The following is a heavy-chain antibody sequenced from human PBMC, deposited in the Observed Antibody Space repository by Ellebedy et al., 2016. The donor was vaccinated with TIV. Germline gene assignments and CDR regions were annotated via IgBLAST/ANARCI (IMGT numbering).Heavy chain of an antibody. J-gene: IGHJ4*02. CDR2: IDPNNGGT. Sequence: AASVKVSCKTSGYTFIDYHIHWVRQAPGQGLQWMGWIDPNNGGTHFAQNFQGRVTMTRDTSLSTVYMELRRLNSDDTAVYYCAREQGSVFHHWGQGTLVTVSS. CDR3: AREQGSVFHH. CDR1: GYTFIDYH. V-gene: IGHV1-2*02.